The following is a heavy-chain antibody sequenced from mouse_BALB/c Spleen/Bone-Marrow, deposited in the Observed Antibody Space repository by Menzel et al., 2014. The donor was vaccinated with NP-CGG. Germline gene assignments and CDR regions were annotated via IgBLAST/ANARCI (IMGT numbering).Heavy chain of an antibody. CDR2: IYXXXGNT. V-gene: IGHV1S56*01. Sequence: QVQLQQSGPELVKPGALVKISCKASGYTFXSXDXNWVXQRPXXGXEWIXXIYXXXGNTKYNEKFKGKALLTADKSSSTAYMQLSSLTSENSAVYFCTRGGYGNYVGYAMDYWGQGTSVTVSS. J-gene: IGHJ4*01. CDR1: GYTFXSXD. D-gene: IGHD2-10*02. CDR3: TRGGYGNYVGYAMDY.